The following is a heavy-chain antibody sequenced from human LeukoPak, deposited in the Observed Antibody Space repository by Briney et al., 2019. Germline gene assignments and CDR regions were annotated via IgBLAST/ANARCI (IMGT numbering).Heavy chain of an antibody. CDR1: GFTFSNYA. V-gene: IGHV3-23*01. Sequence: GGSLRLSCVASGFTFSNYAMNWVRQAPGKGLEWVSGVSGGGSSTYYADSVKGRFTISRDNSKNMLYLQMNSLRAEDTAVYYCAKEGTTVYWYFDLWGRGTLVTVSS. CDR2: VSGGGSST. D-gene: IGHD1-7*01. CDR3: AKEGTTVYWYFDL. J-gene: IGHJ2*01.